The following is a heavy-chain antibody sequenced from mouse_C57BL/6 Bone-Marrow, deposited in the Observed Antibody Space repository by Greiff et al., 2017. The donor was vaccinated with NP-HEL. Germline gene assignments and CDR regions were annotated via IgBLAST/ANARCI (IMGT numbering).Heavy chain of an antibody. V-gene: IGHV1-18*01. D-gene: IGHD2-4*01. CDR3: ARRDYDEVYAMDY. J-gene: IGHJ4*01. Sequence: VQLKQSGPELVKPGASVKIPCKASGYTFTDYNMDWVKQSHGKSLEWIGDINPNNGGTIYNQKFKGKATLTVDKSSSTAYMELRSLTSEDTAVYYGARRDYDEVYAMDYWGQGTSVTVSS. CDR2: INPNNGGT. CDR1: GYTFTDYN.